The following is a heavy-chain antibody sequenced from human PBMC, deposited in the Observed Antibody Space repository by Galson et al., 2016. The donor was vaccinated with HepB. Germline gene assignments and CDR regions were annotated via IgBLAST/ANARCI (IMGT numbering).Heavy chain of an antibody. D-gene: IGHD2-21*02. J-gene: IGHJ5*02. Sequence: SLRLSCAASGFTFSRCGMHWVRQGPGKGLEWVAVIWYDGSKKDYADSVKGRFTISRDNSKNTLYLQMNSLRVEDTAVYYCAAYCGGDCYPTPWGQGTLVTVSS. V-gene: IGHV3-33*01. CDR1: GFTFSRCG. CDR3: AAYCGGDCYPTP. CDR2: IWYDGSKK.